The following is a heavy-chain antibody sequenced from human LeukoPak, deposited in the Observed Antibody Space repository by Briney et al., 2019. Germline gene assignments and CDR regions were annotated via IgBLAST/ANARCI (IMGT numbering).Heavy chain of an antibody. Sequence: ASVKVSCKASGYTFSNFYMHWVRQAPGQGPEWMGLINPNGGNTVHAQKFQDRVTMTSDTSTSTAYMELRSLTSEDTAIYYCVRYDYGEYTSLDVWGQGTAVTVSS. CDR3: VRYDYGEYTSLDV. CDR2: INPNGGNT. J-gene: IGHJ6*02. CDR1: GYTFSNFY. V-gene: IGHV1-46*01. D-gene: IGHD4/OR15-4a*01.